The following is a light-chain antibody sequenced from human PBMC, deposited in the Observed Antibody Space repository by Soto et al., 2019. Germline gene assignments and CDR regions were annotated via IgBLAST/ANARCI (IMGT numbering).Light chain of an antibody. CDR2: EVS. J-gene: IGLJ3*02. V-gene: IGLV2-14*01. CDR1: NSDVCAYNF. Sequence: QSALTQPASVSGSPGQSITISCTGSNSDVCAYNFVSWYQQHPGKAPKLMIYEVSNRPSGVSNRFSGSKSGNTASLTISGLQAEDEADYYCSSYTSTSARVFGGGTKLTVL. CDR3: SSYTSTSARV.